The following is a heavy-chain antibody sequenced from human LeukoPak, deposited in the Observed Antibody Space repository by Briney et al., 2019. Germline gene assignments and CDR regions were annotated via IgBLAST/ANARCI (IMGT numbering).Heavy chain of an antibody. Sequence: GGSLRLSSAASGFTFSDYYMSWIRQAPGKGLEWVSYISGSVSIIYYADSVKGRFTLSRDNAKNSLYLQMNSLRAEDRAVYYCARGRDSGSYYNYYYYMDVWGKGTTVTVSS. CDR3: ARGRDSGSYYNYYYYMDV. D-gene: IGHD1-26*01. CDR2: ISGSVSII. J-gene: IGHJ6*03. CDR1: GFTFSDYY. V-gene: IGHV3-11*01.